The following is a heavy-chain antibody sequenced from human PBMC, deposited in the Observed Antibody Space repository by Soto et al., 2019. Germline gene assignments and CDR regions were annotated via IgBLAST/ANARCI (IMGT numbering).Heavy chain of an antibody. J-gene: IGHJ6*02. Sequence: QVQLVESGGGVVQPGRSLRLSCAASGFTFSNFGMHWVRQTPGKGLEWVAVISYEGSNKYYGDSVKGRFTISRDNSKNTLSLQMNSLRTEETAVYYCARGGSSSWGAFYYYYGMDVWGQGTTVTVSS. CDR1: GFTFSNFG. D-gene: IGHD6-6*01. CDR2: ISYEGSNK. V-gene: IGHV3-30*03. CDR3: ARGGSSSWGAFYYYYGMDV.